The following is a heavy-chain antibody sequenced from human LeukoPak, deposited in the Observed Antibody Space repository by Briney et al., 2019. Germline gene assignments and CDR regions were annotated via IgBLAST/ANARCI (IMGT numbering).Heavy chain of an antibody. D-gene: IGHD2-15*01. CDR2: VDAGGGDR. CDR3: ARDCGGGSCYGPYDAFDI. V-gene: IGHV3-NL1*01. Sequence: GGSLRLSCTVSGLTFSVYGLHWVRQAPGKGLEWVSTVDAGGGDRYYPDSVKGRFTISRDNSKNTLYLQMNSLRAEDTAVYYCARDCGGGSCYGPYDAFDIWGQGTMVTVSS. J-gene: IGHJ3*02. CDR1: GLTFSVYG.